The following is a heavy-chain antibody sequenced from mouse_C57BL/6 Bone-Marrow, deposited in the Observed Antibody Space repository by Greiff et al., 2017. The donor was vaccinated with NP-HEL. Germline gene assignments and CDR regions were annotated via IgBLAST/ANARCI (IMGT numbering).Heavy chain of an antibody. V-gene: IGHV1-53*01. D-gene: IGHD1-1*01. Sequence: QVQLQQPGTELVKPGASVKLSCKASGYTFTSYWMHWVKQRPGQGLEWIGNINPSNGGTNYNEKFKSKATLTVDKSSSTAYMQLSSLTSEDSAVYYCARWGTTVVDWYLDVWGTGTTVTVSS. CDR2: INPSNGGT. CDR1: GYTFTSYW. J-gene: IGHJ1*03. CDR3: ARWGTTVVDWYLDV.